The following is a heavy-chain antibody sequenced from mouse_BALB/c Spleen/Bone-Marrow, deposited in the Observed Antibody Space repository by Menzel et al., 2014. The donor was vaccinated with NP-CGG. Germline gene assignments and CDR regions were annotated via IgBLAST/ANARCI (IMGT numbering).Heavy chain of an antibody. Sequence: EVQLQQSGPELVKPGTSVKMSCKASGYTFTSYVIHWVKPKPGQGLEWIGYINPFNDGTKYNEKFKDKATLTSDKSSNTAYMELSSLTSEDSAVYYCARTGNYYGSSFDYWGQGTTLTVSS. CDR1: GYTFTSYV. CDR2: INPFNDGT. D-gene: IGHD1-1*01. CDR3: ARTGNYYGSSFDY. V-gene: IGHV1-14*01. J-gene: IGHJ2*01.